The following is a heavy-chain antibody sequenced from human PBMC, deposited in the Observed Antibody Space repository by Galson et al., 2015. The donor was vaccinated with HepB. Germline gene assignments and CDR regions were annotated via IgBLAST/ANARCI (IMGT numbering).Heavy chain of an antibody. V-gene: IGHV4-4*02. CDR1: GGSISSSNW. CDR3: ARDPTGGSSSNWFDP. D-gene: IGHD6-6*01. Sequence: SETLSLTCAVSGGSISSSNWWSWVRQPPGKGLEWIGEIYHSGSTNYNPSLKSRVTISVDKSKNQFSLKLSSVIAADTAVYYCARDPTGGSSSNWFDPWGQGTLVTVSS. CDR2: IYHSGST. J-gene: IGHJ5*02.